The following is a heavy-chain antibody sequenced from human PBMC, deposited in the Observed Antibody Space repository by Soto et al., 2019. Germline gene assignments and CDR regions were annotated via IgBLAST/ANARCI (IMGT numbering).Heavy chain of an antibody. CDR2: INHSGTT. V-gene: IGHV4-34*01. D-gene: IGHD2-15*01. J-gene: IGHJ4*01. CDR1: GGSFSGYY. CDR3: ARAAPRYCSGGSCYSGRDY. Sequence: QVQLQQWGAGLLKPSETLSLTCAVYGGSFSGYYWSWIRQPPGKGLEWIGEINHSGTTNYNPSLKSRGTISVYTCKNQFSLKLSSVTAADTAVYYCARAAPRYCSGGSCYSGRDYWGHGTLVTVSS.